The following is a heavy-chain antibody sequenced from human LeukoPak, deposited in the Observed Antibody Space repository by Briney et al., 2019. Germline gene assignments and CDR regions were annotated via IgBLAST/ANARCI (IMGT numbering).Heavy chain of an antibody. CDR1: GGSFSGYY. J-gene: IGHJ6*02. CDR2: INHSGST. D-gene: IGHD2-15*01. CDR3: ARGRAYCSGGSCYSGYYYYYYGMDV. Sequence: SSETLSLTCAVYGGSFSGYYWSWIRQPPGKGLEWIGEINHSGSTNYNPSLKSRVTISVDTSKNQFSLKLSSVTAADTAVYYCARGRAYCSGGSCYSGYYYYYYGMDVWGQGTTVTVSS. V-gene: IGHV4-34*01.